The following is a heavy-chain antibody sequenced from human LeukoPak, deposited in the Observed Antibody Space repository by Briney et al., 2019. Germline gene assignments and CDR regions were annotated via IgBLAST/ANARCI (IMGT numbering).Heavy chain of an antibody. CDR1: GYSFTNYG. CDR3: ARHASGYAADSFDY. D-gene: IGHD3-22*01. V-gene: IGHV5-51*01. Sequence: GESMKISCKGSGYSFTNYGIDWVRQMPGKGLEWMGIIYPGDSDTTYSPSFQGQVTFSADKSISTAYLQWSSLKASDTAMYYCARHASGYAADSFDYWGQGSLVTVSS. J-gene: IGHJ4*02. CDR2: IYPGDSDT.